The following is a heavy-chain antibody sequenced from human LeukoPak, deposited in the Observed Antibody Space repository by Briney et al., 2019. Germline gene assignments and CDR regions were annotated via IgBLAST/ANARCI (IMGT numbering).Heavy chain of an antibody. J-gene: IGHJ4*02. V-gene: IGHV3-23*01. Sequence: HSGGSLRLSCAASGFTFSNYAMSWVRQAPGKRLEWVSGISGTSGTINYADPVKGRFTISRDNSKNTVYLQMNSLRAEDTAVHYCAKRLGDQRAFDYWGQGTLVTVSS. CDR1: GFTFSNYA. D-gene: IGHD2-21*02. CDR2: ISGTSGTI. CDR3: AKRLGDQRAFDY.